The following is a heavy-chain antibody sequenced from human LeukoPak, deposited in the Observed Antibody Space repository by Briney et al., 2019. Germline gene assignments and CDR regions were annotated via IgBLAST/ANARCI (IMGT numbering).Heavy chain of an antibody. CDR3: TRRYCTDGVCPFDI. D-gene: IGHD2-8*01. J-gene: IGHJ3*02. Sequence: PGGSLRLSCAASGFTFSTSSMTWVRQAPGKGLEWVPSISRSGDYTYYADSVKGRFTMSRDNAKNSLYLQMNSLRAEDTAVYYCTRRYCTDGVCPFDIWGQGTMVTVSS. V-gene: IGHV3-21*01. CDR2: ISRSGDYT. CDR1: GFTFSTSS.